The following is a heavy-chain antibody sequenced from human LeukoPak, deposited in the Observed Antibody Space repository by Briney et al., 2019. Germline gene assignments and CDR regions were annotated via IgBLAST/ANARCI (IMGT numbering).Heavy chain of an antibody. CDR1: GGSISSYY. CDR3: ARAGNYGDPYFAD. V-gene: IGHV4-59*01. CDR2: IYYSGST. J-gene: IGHJ4*02. D-gene: IGHD4-17*01. Sequence: SQTLSLTCTVSGGSISSYYWSWIRQPPGKGLEWIGYIYYSGSTNYNPSLKSRVTISVDTSKNQFSLKLSSVTAADTAVYYCARAGNYGDPYFADWGQGTLVTVSS.